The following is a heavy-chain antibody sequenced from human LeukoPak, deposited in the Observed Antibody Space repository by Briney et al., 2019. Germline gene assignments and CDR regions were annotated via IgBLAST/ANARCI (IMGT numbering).Heavy chain of an antibody. Sequence: GGSLRLSCAAPGFTFSSYGMHWVRQAPGKGLEWVAVISYDGSNKYYADSVKGRFTISRDNSKNTLYLQMNSLRAEDTAVYYCAKGYCSSTSCYFDYYYYGMDVWGQGTTVTVSS. V-gene: IGHV3-30*18. CDR2: ISYDGSNK. CDR1: GFTFSSYG. CDR3: AKGYCSSTSCYFDYYYYGMDV. D-gene: IGHD2-2*01. J-gene: IGHJ6*02.